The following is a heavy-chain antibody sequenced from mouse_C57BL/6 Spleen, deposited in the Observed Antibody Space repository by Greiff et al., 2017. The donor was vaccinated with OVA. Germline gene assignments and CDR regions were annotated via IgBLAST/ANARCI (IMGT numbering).Heavy chain of an antibody. CDR1: GYTFTEYT. CDR3: SRHHLHYCGSAGNYFDY. Sequence: QVQLQQSGAELVKPGASVKLSCKASGYTFTEYTIHWVKQRSGQGLEWIGWFYPGSGSIKYNEKFKDKATLTADKSSSTVYMELSRLTSEDSAVYFCSRHHLHYCGSAGNYFDYWGQGTTLTVSS. V-gene: IGHV1-62-2*01. J-gene: IGHJ2*01. D-gene: IGHD1-1*01. CDR2: FYPGSGSI.